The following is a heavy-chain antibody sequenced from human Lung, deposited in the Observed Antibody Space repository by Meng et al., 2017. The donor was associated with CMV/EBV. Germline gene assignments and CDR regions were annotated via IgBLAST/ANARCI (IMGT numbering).Heavy chain of an antibody. CDR3: ARELGYCSSSSCYTYYYYGMDV. J-gene: IGHJ6*02. CDR2: INHSGST. V-gene: IGHV4-34*01. D-gene: IGHD2-2*02. CDR1: GGSFSGYY. Sequence: GSLRLXXAVYGGSFSGYYWSWIRQPPGKGLEWIGEINHSGSTNYNPSLKSRVTISVDTSKNQFSLKLSSVTAADTAVYYCARELGYCSSSSCYTYYYYGMDVWGQGXTVTVSS.